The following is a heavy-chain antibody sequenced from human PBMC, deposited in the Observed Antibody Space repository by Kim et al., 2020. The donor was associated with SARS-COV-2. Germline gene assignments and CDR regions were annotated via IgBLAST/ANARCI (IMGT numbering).Heavy chain of an antibody. Sequence: SYNPPPKTRVTISVDTSKNQFSLKLSSVTAADTAVYYCARGLGSGSYYGFWGQGTLVTVSS. V-gene: IGHV4-34*01. CDR3: ARGLGSGSYYGF. J-gene: IGHJ4*02. D-gene: IGHD3-10*01.